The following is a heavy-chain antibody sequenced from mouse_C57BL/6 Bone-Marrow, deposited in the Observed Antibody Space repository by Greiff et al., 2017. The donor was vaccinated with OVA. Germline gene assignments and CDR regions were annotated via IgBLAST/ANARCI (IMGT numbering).Heavy chain of an antibody. Sequence: VQLQQSVAELVRPGASVKLSCTASGFNFKNTYMHWVKQRPEQGLEWIGRIDPANGNTKYAPKFQGKATITADTSSNTAYLQLSSLTSEDTAIYYCARDLDVYYLYAMDYWGQGTSVTVSS. CDR3: ARDLDVYYLYAMDY. CDR2: IDPANGNT. D-gene: IGHD2-3*01. CDR1: GFNFKNTY. V-gene: IGHV14-3*01. J-gene: IGHJ4*01.